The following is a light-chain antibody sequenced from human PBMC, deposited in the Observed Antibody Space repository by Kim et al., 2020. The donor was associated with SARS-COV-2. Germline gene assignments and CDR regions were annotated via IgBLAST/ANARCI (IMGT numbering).Light chain of an antibody. CDR2: EVN. CDR3: NSFKSSRTYI. V-gene: IGLV2-14*01. Sequence: QSALTQPASVSGSPGQSITISCTGTSNDVCAYDYVSWHQQHPDKAPKLLIYEVNKRPSQISNRFSGSKSGNTASLTISGLQAEDEADYYCNSFKSSRTYIFGTGTKV. CDR1: SNDVCAYDY. J-gene: IGLJ1*01.